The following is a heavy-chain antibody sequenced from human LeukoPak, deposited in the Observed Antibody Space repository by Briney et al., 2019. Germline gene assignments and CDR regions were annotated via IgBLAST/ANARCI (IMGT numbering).Heavy chain of an antibody. CDR1: GFTFSSYA. CDR3: ARARRDGVFDY. Sequence: GGSLRLSCAASGFTFSSYAMHWVRQAPGKGLEWVAVISYDGGNKYYADSVKGRFTISRDNSKNTLYLQMNSLRAEDTAVYYCARARRDGVFDYWGQGTLVTVSS. CDR2: ISYDGGNK. D-gene: IGHD5-24*01. J-gene: IGHJ4*02. V-gene: IGHV3-30*04.